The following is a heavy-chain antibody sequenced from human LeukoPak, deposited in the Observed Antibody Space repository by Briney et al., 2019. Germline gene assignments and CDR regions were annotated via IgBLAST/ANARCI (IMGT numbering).Heavy chain of an antibody. CDR1: GFTFSSYE. CDR2: ITSSSSTI. CDR3: ARSGPAWRSLN. V-gene: IGHV3-48*03. D-gene: IGHD1-14*01. Sequence: GGSLRLSCAASGFTFSSYEMNWVRQAPGKGLEWVSCITSSSSTIYYADSVKGRLTISRDNAKNSLYLQMNSLRAEDTAIYYCARSGPAWRSLNWGQGTLVTVSS. J-gene: IGHJ4*02.